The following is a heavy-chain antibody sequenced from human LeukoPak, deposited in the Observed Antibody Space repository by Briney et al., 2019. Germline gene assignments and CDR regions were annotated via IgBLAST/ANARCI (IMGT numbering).Heavy chain of an antibody. D-gene: IGHD3-10*01. CDR3: ARDYYGSGSSPFDY. CDR1: GFTFSDYY. J-gene: IGHJ4*02. Sequence: PGGSLRLSCAASGFTFSDYYMSWIRQAPGKGREWVSYISSSSSYKNYANSVKGRFTISRDNAKNSLYLQMNSLRAEDTAMYYCARDYYGSGSSPFDYWGQGTLVTVSS. V-gene: IGHV3-11*06. CDR2: ISSSSSYK.